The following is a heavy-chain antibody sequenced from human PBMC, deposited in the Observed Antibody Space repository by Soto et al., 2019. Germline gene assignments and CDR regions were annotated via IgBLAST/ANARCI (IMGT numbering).Heavy chain of an antibody. CDR1: GFTFSTYD. Sequence: HPGGSLRLSCAASGFTFSTYDMHWVRQAPGKGPEWVAVISYDGKDKYYADSVKGRFTISRDNSKNTLYVQMNSLRAEDTAVYYCARNSSGRYFDLWGRGTLVTVSS. V-gene: IGHV3-30*04. CDR2: ISYDGKDK. J-gene: IGHJ2*01. CDR3: ARNSSGRYFDL. D-gene: IGHD3-22*01.